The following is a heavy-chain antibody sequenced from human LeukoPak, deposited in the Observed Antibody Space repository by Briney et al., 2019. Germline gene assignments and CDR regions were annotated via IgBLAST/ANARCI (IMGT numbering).Heavy chain of an antibody. D-gene: IGHD3-10*01. CDR2: IYSGGDT. V-gene: IGHV3-66*02. J-gene: IGHJ6*02. CDR3: ARVRFDYYNGMNV. Sequence: GGSLRLSCAASGLTVSSNYMSWVRQAPGKGLEGVSVIYSGGDTYYADSVKGRFTISRDNSKNTLYLQMNSQGAEDTAVYYCARVRFDYYNGMNVWGQGTTVTVSS. CDR1: GLTVSSNY.